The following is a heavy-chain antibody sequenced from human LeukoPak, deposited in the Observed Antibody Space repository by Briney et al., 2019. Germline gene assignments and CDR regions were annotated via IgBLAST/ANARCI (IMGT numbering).Heavy chain of an antibody. V-gene: IGHV3-7*01. D-gene: IGHD5-24*01. CDR1: GFTFSTYW. Sequence: GGSLRLSCAASGFTFSTYWMSWVRQAPGKGLEWVANIKQDGSEKYYVDSVKGRFTISRDNAKNSLYLQMNSLRAEDTAVYYCAREADDGVYYFDYWGQGTLVTVSS. CDR2: IKQDGSEK. CDR3: AREADDGVYYFDY. J-gene: IGHJ4*02.